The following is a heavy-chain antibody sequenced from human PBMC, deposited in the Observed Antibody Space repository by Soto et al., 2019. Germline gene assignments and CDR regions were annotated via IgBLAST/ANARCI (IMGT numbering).Heavy chain of an antibody. CDR3: ARRLSYNWNRQGDAFDI. J-gene: IGHJ3*02. Sequence: GASVKVSCKASGGTFSSYAISWVRQAPGQGLEWMGGIIPIFGTANYAQKFQGRVTITADESTSTAYMELSSLRSEDTAVYYCARRLSYNWNRQGDAFDIWGQGTMVTVSS. D-gene: IGHD1-20*01. V-gene: IGHV1-69*13. CDR2: IIPIFGTA. CDR1: GGTFSSYA.